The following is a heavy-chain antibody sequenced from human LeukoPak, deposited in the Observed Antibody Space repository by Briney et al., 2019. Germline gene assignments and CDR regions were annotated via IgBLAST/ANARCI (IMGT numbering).Heavy chain of an antibody. D-gene: IGHD2-15*01. CDR3: TRVECSDGSCYTFDY. CDR2: IHYSGST. CDR1: GGSITSRTYY. V-gene: IGHV4-39*07. J-gene: IGHJ4*02. Sequence: SETLSLTCSVSGGSITSRTYYWGWIRQPPGKGLEWIVSIHYSGSTYYSPSLKSRVTISVDTSKNQFSLKLRSVTAADTAVYYCTRVECSDGSCYTFDYWGQGTLVIVSS.